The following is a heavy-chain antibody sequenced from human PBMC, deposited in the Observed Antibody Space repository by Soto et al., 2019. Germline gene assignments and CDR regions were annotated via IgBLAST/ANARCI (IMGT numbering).Heavy chain of an antibody. CDR3: ARGQAARPVFAFDI. Sequence: SGPTLVNPTQTLTLTRCFSGFSLSTSGVGVGWIRQPPGKALEWLAHIYWSGDEHYRPSLKSRLTITKDTSKNQVVLTMTNMDPVDTATYYCARGQAARPVFAFDIWGQGTMVTV. J-gene: IGHJ3*02. CDR2: IYWSGDE. D-gene: IGHD6-6*01. CDR1: GFSLSTSGVG. V-gene: IGHV2-5*01.